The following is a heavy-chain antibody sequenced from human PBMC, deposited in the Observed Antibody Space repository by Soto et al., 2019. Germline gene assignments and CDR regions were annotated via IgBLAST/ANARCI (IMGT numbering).Heavy chain of an antibody. CDR1: GGSISSDDYY. D-gene: IGHD3-22*01. V-gene: IGHV4-30-4*01. Sequence: SETLSLTCTVSGGSISSDDYYWSWIRQAPGRGLEWIGYIHSSGSIYYNPSLKSRATMSIDTAGNQFSLKVSSVTVADTAVYYCARDLDGLHDDTSGPCPRPGWGQGTLVTVSS. J-gene: IGHJ1*01. CDR3: ARDLDGLHDDTSGPCPRPG. CDR2: IHSSGSI.